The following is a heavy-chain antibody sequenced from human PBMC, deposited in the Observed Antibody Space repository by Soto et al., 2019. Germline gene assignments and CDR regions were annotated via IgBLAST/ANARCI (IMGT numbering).Heavy chain of an antibody. J-gene: IGHJ6*02. Sequence: ASVKVSCKASGYTFTSYYIHWVRQAPGQGLEWMGIINPSSGGTSYAQKFQGRVTMTRDTSTSTVYMDLSSLRSEDTAGYYCARESRAMDVWGQGTTVTVSS. CDR1: GYTFTSYY. CDR2: INPSSGGT. CDR3: ARESRAMDV. V-gene: IGHV1-46*01.